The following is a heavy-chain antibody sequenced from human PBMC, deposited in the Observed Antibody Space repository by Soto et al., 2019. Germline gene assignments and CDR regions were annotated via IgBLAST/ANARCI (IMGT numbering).Heavy chain of an antibody. CDR1: GGSFSGYY. CDR3: ARTYSSSWSQFDS. Sequence: QVQLQQWGAGLLKPSETLSLTCAVYGGSFSGYYWSWIRQPPGKGLEWIGEINQSGSTNYNPSLKSRVTISVDTSKNQFSLKLSSVTAADTAVYYCARTYSSSWSQFDSWGQGTLVTVSS. V-gene: IGHV4-34*01. J-gene: IGHJ4*02. CDR2: INQSGST. D-gene: IGHD6-13*01.